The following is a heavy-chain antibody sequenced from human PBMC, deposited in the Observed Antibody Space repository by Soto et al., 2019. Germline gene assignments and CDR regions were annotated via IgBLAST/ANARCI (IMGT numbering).Heavy chain of an antibody. CDR1: GGTFSSYA. CDR3: AREGGSGNYRYYAMDV. D-gene: IGHD3-10*01. Sequence: QVQLVQSGAEVKKPGSSVKVSCKASGGTFSSYAISWVRQAPGQGLEWMGGIIPIFGTANYAQKFQGRVTITADESTSTAYMELGSLRSEDTAVYYCAREGGSGNYRYYAMDVWGQGTTVTVSS. J-gene: IGHJ6*02. CDR2: IIPIFGTA. V-gene: IGHV1-69*12.